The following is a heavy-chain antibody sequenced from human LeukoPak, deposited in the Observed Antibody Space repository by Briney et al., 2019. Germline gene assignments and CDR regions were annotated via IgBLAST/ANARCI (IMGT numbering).Heavy chain of an antibody. CDR1: GGSFSGYY. J-gene: IGHJ5*02. Sequence: PSETLSLTCAVYGGSFSGYYWSWIRQPPGKGLEWIGEINHSGSTNYNPSLKSRVTISVDTSKNQFSLKLSSVTAADTAVYYCARNLFFSMDWFNPWGQGTLVTVSS. V-gene: IGHV4-34*01. CDR2: INHSGST. CDR3: ARNLFFSMDWFNP. D-gene: IGHD2/OR15-2a*01.